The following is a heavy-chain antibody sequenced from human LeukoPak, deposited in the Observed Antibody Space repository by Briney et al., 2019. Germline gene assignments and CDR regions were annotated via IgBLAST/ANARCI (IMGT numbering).Heavy chain of an antibody. CDR3: ARDFGGNYDFWSGYYAYNWFDP. CDR2: IYYSGST. D-gene: IGHD3-3*01. J-gene: IGHJ5*02. Sequence: SETLSLTCTVSGGSISSYYWSWIRQPPGKGLEWIGYIYYSGSTNYNPSLKSRVTISVDTSKNQFSLKLSSVTAADTAVYYCARDFGGNYDFWSGYYAYNWFDPWGQGTLVTVSS. CDR1: GGSISSYY. V-gene: IGHV4-59*01.